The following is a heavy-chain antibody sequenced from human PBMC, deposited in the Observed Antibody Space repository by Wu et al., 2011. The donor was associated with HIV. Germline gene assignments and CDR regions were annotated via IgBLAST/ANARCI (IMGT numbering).Heavy chain of an antibody. V-gene: IGHV1-46*03. CDR2: INPSGGST. Sequence: QVQLVQSGAEVKKPGASVKVSCKASGYTFTSYYMHWVRQAPGQGLEWMGIINPSGGSTSYAQKFQGRVTMTRDTSTSTVYMELSSLRSEDTAVYYCARAYCSSTSCSNWFDPGPGNPGHRLL. J-gene: IGHJ5*02. CDR1: GYTFTSYY. D-gene: IGHD2-2*01. CDR3: ARAYCSSTSCSNWFDP.